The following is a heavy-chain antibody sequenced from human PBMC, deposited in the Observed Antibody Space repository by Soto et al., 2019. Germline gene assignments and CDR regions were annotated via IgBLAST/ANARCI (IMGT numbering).Heavy chain of an antibody. J-gene: IGHJ4*02. CDR3: AKWNGYCDN. CDR2: VSGGSGTT. CDR1: GFSLSTYG. Sequence: EVQLLESGGGLVQPGGSLRLSCTASGFSLSTYGVTWVRQAPGKGLEWVSRVSGGSGTTHYADSVKGRFTITTDNSENTEYLQMNSLSVEDAAVYYSAKWNGYCDNWGQGTLVTVS. V-gene: IGHV3-23*01. D-gene: IGHD1-1*01.